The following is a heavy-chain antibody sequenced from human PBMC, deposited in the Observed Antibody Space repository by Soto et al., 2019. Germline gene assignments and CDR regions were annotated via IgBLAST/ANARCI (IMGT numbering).Heavy chain of an antibody. D-gene: IGHD3-22*01. J-gene: IGHJ5*02. V-gene: IGHV4-30-4*01. CDR2: IYYSGST. CDR3: AKQYDSSGYPNWFDP. Sequence: SETLSLTCTVSGGSISSSDYYWSWIRQPPGKGLEWIGYIYYSGSTYYNPSLKSRVTISVDTSKNQFSLKLSSVTAADTAVYYCAKQYDSSGYPNWFDPWGQGTLVTVSS. CDR1: GGSISSSDYY.